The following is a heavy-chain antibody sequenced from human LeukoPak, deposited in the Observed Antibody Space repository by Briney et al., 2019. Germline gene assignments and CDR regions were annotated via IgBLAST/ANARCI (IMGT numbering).Heavy chain of an antibody. Sequence: GGSLRLSCAASGFTFSDYYMSWIRQAPGKGLEWVSYISSSGSTIYYADSVKGRFTISRDNAKNSLYLQMNSLRAEHTAVYYCATLWFGELYLDYWGQGTLVTVSS. CDR2: ISSSGSTI. CDR3: ATLWFGELYLDY. J-gene: IGHJ4*02. CDR1: GFTFSDYY. D-gene: IGHD3-10*01. V-gene: IGHV3-11*01.